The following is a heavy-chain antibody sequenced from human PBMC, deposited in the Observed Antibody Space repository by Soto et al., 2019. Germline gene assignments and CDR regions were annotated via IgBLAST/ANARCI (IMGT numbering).Heavy chain of an antibody. CDR1: GFTFSNAW. CDR2: LKSKTDGGTT. V-gene: IGHV3-15*01. Sequence: EVQLVESGGGLVKPGGSLRLSCAASGFTFSNAWMSWVRQAPGKGLEWVGRLKSKTDGGTTDYAAPVKGRFTISRDDSKNTLYLQMNSLKTEDTAVYYCTTGRIWDWLSSWYYFDYWGQGTLVTVSS. D-gene: IGHD3-9*01. CDR3: TTGRIWDWLSSWYYFDY. J-gene: IGHJ4*02.